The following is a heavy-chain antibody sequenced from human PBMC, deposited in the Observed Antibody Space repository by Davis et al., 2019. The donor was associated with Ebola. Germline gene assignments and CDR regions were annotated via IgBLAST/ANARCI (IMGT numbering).Heavy chain of an antibody. Sequence: SLNISCAASGFTFSSSAMRWLRQAPHKRLEMVAVLRHDGSTNYYADFVTGRFTISSDNSTNTLNLQINSLIADDTEVYYCAGALLDCSSATCYTYYYGIDVWGQGTTVTVSS. D-gene: IGHD2-2*02. CDR1: GFTFSSSA. CDR3: AGALLDCSSATCYTYYYGIDV. V-gene: IGHV3-33*08. CDR2: LRHDGSTN. J-gene: IGHJ6*02.